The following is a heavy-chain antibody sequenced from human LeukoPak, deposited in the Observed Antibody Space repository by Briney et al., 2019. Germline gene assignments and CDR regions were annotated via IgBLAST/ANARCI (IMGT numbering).Heavy chain of an antibody. D-gene: IGHD3-10*01. CDR3: ATTQTASAMVRGAISPPDRD. Sequence: GGSLRLSCAASGFTFSSYAMSWVRQAPGKGLEWVSAISGSGGSTYYADSVKGRFTISRDNSKNTLYLQMNSLRAEDTAVYYCATTQTASAMVRGAISPPDRDWGQGTLVTASS. V-gene: IGHV3-23*01. CDR1: GFTFSSYA. J-gene: IGHJ4*02. CDR2: ISGSGGST.